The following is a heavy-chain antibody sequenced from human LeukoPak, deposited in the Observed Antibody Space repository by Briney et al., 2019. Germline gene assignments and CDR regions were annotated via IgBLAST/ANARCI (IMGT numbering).Heavy chain of an antibody. CDR3: ARDRGSIFGDFDY. Sequence: ASVKVSCKASGGTFSSYAISWVRQAPGQGLEWMGRIIPILGIANYAQKFQGRVTITADKSTSTAYMELSSLRSEDTAVYYCARDRGSIFGDFDYWGQGTLVTVSS. CDR2: IIPILGIA. V-gene: IGHV1-69*04. CDR1: GGTFSSYA. J-gene: IGHJ4*02. D-gene: IGHD3-3*01.